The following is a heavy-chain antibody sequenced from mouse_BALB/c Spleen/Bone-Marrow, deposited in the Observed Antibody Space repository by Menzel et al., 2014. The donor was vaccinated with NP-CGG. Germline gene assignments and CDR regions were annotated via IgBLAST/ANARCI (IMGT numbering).Heavy chain of an antibody. J-gene: IGHJ3*01. V-gene: IGHV1-14*01. CDR1: GYTFTSYV. D-gene: IGHD2-14*01. CDR2: INPYNDGT. CDR3: ARSGRYDGFAY. Sequence: VQLQQSGPELVKPGASVKMSCKASGYTFTSYVMHWVKQKPGQGLEWIGYINPYNDGTKYNEKFKGKATLTSDKSSSTAYMKLSSLTSEDSAVYYSARSGRYDGFAYWGQGTLVTVSA.